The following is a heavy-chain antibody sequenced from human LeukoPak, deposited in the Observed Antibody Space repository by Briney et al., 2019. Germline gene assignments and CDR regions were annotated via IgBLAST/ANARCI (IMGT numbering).Heavy chain of an antibody. J-gene: IGHJ4*02. V-gene: IGHV3-66*01. CDR3: AKSPKTGFLFDY. CDR1: GLTFSNTW. CDR2: IYGGVNT. Sequence: PGGSLRLSCAASGLTFSNTWMHWVRQAPGKGLEWVSVIYGGVNTVYADSVQGRFTISRDNSKNTLYLQMSSLRAEDTAVYYCAKSPKTGFLFDYWGKGTLVTVSS. D-gene: IGHD1-1*01.